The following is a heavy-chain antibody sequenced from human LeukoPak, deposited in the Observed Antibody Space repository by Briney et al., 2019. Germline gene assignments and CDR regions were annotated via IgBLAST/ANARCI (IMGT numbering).Heavy chain of an antibody. CDR2: INPKSGDT. CDR1: GSSFTISD. D-gene: IGHD7-27*01. J-gene: IGHJ4*02. Sequence: ASVKVSCKPSGSSFTISDYAIVWVRQAPGQGLEWMGWINPKSGDTSSAPKFRGRVTLTKDTSISSAYLELTGLTSDDTAIYYCAREGRGSGHWAGFDFWGQGALVTVSS. V-gene: IGHV1-2*02. CDR3: AREGRGSGHWAGFDF.